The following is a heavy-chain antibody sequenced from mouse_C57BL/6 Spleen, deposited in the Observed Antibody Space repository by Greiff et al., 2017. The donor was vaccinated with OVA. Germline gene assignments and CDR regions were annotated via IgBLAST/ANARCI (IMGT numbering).Heavy chain of an antibody. Sequence: QVQLKQPGAELVKPGASVKLSCKASGYTFTSYWMHWVKQRPGQGLEWIGMIHPNSGSTNYNEKFKSKATLTVDKSSSTAYMQLSSLTSEDSAVYYCARWSYLNYFDYWGQGTTLTVSS. CDR1: GYTFTSYW. D-gene: IGHD2-10*01. J-gene: IGHJ2*01. CDR3: ARWSYLNYFDY. V-gene: IGHV1-64*01. CDR2: IHPNSGST.